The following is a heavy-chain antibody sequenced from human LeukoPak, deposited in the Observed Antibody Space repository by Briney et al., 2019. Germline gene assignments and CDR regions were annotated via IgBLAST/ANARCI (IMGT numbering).Heavy chain of an antibody. Sequence: GGSLRLSCAASGFTFSSYWMTWVRQAPGQGLEWVANIKQDGSEKYYVDSVKGRFTISRDNAKNSLYLQMNSLRAEDTAVYYCATPTAGTWHFDYWGQGTLVTVSS. V-gene: IGHV3-7*01. CDR1: GFTFSSYW. CDR2: IKQDGSEK. CDR3: ATPTAGTWHFDY. D-gene: IGHD6-13*01. J-gene: IGHJ4*02.